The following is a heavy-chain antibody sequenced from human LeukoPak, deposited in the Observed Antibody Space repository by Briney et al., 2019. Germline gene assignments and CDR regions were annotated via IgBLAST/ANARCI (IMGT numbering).Heavy chain of an antibody. CDR2: IYHSGST. CDR1: GGCISSSNW. CDR3: ARDEAPGYSSSWVKWFDP. J-gene: IGHJ5*02. Sequence: SETLSLTCAVSGGCISSSNWWSWVCQLPGKGLEWIGEIYHSGSTNYNPSLKSRVTISVDKSKNQFSLKLSSVTAADTAVYYCARDEAPGYSSSWVKWFDPWGQGTLVTVSS. D-gene: IGHD6-13*01. V-gene: IGHV4-4*02.